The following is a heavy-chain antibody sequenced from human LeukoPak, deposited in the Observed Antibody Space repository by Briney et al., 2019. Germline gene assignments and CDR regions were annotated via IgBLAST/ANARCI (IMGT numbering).Heavy chain of an antibody. J-gene: IGHJ4*02. D-gene: IGHD3-10*01. Sequence: SETLSLTCTVSGGSISSSSYYWGWILQPPGEGLEWIGSIYYSGNTYYNPSLKSRVTISVDTSKNQFSLKLSSVTAADTAVYYCARDDTPYGSGSYSDWGQGTLVSVSS. V-gene: IGHV4-39*07. CDR3: ARDDTPYGSGSYSD. CDR2: IYYSGNT. CDR1: GGSISSSSYY.